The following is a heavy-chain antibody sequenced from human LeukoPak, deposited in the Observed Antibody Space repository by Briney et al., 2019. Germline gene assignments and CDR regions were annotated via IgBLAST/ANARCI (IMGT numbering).Heavy chain of an antibody. D-gene: IGHD3-22*01. V-gene: IGHV3-66*01. J-gene: IGHJ4*02. CDR1: GFTVSSNY. CDR2: IYSGGST. CDR3: ARDEYYDSSGYRTPVLDY. Sequence: GGSLRLSCAASGFTVSSNYMSWVRQAPGKGLEWVSVIYSGGSTYYADSVKGRFTISRDNSKNTLYLQMNSLRAEDTAVYYCARDEYYDSSGYRTPVLDYWGQGTLVTVSS.